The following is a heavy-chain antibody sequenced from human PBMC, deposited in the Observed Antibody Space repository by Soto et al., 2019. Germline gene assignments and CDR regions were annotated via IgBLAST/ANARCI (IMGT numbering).Heavy chain of an antibody. V-gene: IGHV4-31*03. CDR1: GGSISRGGYY. D-gene: IGHD1-1*01. J-gene: IGHJ4*02. CDR3: ASLVPTWNQFDY. Sequence: QVQLQESGPGLVKPSQTLSLTCTVSGGSISRGGYYWSWIRQHPGKGLEWIGYIYYSGSTDYNPSLKIRVTILVDTSKNQFSLKLSSVTAADTAVYYCASLVPTWNQFDYWGQGTLVTVSS. CDR2: IYYSGST.